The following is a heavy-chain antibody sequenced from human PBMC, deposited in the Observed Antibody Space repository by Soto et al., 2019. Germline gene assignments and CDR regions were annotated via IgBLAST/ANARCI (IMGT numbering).Heavy chain of an antibody. Sequence: ASVKVSCKASGYTFSGYYMHWVRQAPGQGLEWMGWINPNTDVTDYAQRFQGRVTMTRDTSITTAYMELRRLRSDDTAVYYCARDLWGNWNHIDAFDIWGPGTTVTVSS. D-gene: IGHD1-20*01. CDR1: GYTFSGYY. J-gene: IGHJ3*02. CDR3: ARDLWGNWNHIDAFDI. V-gene: IGHV1-2*02. CDR2: INPNTDVT.